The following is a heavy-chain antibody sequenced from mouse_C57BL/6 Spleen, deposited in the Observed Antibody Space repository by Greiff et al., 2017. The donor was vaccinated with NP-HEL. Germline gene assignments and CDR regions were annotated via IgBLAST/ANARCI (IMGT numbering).Heavy chain of an antibody. V-gene: IGHV1-80*01. D-gene: IGHD2-3*01. CDR1: GYAFSSYW. CDR2: IYPGDGDT. J-gene: IGHJ2*01. CDR3: ARYTDDGYYFDY. Sequence: QVQLQQSGAELVKPGASVKISCKASGYAFSSYWMNWVKQRPGKGLEWIGQIYPGDGDTNYNGKFKGKATLTADKSSSTAYMQLSSLTSEDSAVYFCARYTDDGYYFDYWGQGTTLTVSS.